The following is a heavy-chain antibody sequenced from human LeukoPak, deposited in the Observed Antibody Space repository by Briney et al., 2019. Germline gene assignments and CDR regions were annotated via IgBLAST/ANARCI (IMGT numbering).Heavy chain of an antibody. Sequence: SETLSLTCTVSGGSISSSSYYWGWIRQPPGKGLEWIGYVFYSGTTLYNPSLKSRVTISVGTSKTQFSLKLTSVTAADTAMYYCARHITVSYDAFDLWGRGTMVTVSS. CDR1: GGSISSSSYY. CDR2: VFYSGTT. V-gene: IGHV4-61*05. D-gene: IGHD6-19*01. CDR3: ARHITVSYDAFDL. J-gene: IGHJ3*01.